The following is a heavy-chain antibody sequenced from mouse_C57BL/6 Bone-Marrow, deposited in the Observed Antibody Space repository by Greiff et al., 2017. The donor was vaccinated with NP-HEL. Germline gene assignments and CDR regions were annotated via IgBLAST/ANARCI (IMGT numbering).Heavy chain of an antibody. Sequence: VQLQQSGPELVKPGASVKISCKASGYSFTDYNMNWVKQSHGKSLEWIGVINPNYGTTSYNQKFKGKATLTVDQSSSTAYMQLNSLTSEDSAVYYCASLSYPDWYFDVWGTGTTVTVSS. D-gene: IGHD2-10*01. V-gene: IGHV1-39*01. CDR2: INPNYGTT. CDR1: GYSFTDYN. CDR3: ASLSYPDWYFDV. J-gene: IGHJ1*03.